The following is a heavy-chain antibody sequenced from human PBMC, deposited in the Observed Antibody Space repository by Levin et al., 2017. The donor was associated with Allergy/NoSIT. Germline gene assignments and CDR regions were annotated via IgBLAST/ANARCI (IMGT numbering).Heavy chain of an antibody. CDR1: GFTFSSYG. CDR2: ISYDGSNK. Sequence: PGGSLRLSCAASGFTFSSYGMHWVRQAPGKGLEWVAVISYDGSNKYYADSVKGRFTISRDNSKNTLYLQMNSLRAEDTAVYYCAKDPHQLRSYYDSSGYYFAPDLLFDYWGQGTLVTVSS. D-gene: IGHD3-22*01. V-gene: IGHV3-30*18. CDR3: AKDPHQLRSYYDSSGYYFAPDLLFDY. J-gene: IGHJ4*02.